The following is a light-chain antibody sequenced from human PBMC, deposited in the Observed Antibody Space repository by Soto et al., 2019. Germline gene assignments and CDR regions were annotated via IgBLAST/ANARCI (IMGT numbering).Light chain of an antibody. Sequence: EIVLTQSPGTLSLSPGERGTLSCRAIQSFPSNYLAWYQLKPGQAPNLLIYGTSTRATGIPDRFSGSGSGTDFTLTISRMEPEDFAAYYCQQYGSTRFTFGPGTKVDIK. CDR3: QQYGSTRFT. J-gene: IGKJ3*01. CDR2: GTS. V-gene: IGKV3-20*01. CDR1: QSFPSNY.